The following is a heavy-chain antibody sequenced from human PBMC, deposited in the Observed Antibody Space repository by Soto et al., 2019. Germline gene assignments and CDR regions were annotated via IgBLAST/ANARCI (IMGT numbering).Heavy chain of an antibody. CDR3: ARGGGPYVWFNEF. Sequence: SVKVSCKDSGGLFSSFAISWVRQAPGQGLEWMGGIIPVFGTTNYAQKFQGRVTITADGSTNTAYMELSSLTSDDTAMYYCARGGGPYVWFNEFWGQGTQVTVSS. D-gene: IGHD3-16*01. J-gene: IGHJ4*02. CDR1: GGLFSSFA. V-gene: IGHV1-69*13. CDR2: IIPVFGTT.